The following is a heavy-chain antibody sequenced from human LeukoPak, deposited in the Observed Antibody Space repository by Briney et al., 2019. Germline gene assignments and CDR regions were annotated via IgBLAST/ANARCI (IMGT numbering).Heavy chain of an antibody. CDR3: ARLQLHCSSTSCYSTRAYYYYGMDV. Sequence: GGSLRLSCAASGFTFSSYSMNWVRQAPGKGLEWVSYISSSSSTIYYADSVKGRFTISRDNAKNSLYLQMNSLRAEDTAVYYCARLQLHCSSTSCYSTRAYYYYGMDVWGQGTTVTVSS. V-gene: IGHV3-48*01. CDR2: ISSSSSTI. CDR1: GFTFSSYS. J-gene: IGHJ6*02. D-gene: IGHD2-2*01.